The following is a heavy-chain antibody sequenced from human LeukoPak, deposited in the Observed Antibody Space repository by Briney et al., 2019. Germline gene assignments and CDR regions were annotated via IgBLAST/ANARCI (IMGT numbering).Heavy chain of an antibody. Sequence: ASVKVSCKASGYTFTNYGISWVRQAPGQGLEWMGWISAYNGNTNYAQKLQGRVTMTTDTSTSTAYMELRSLRSDDTAVYYCARHTLLWFGELWKGGWFDPWGQGTLVTVSS. D-gene: IGHD3-10*01. J-gene: IGHJ5*02. CDR1: GYTFTNYG. V-gene: IGHV1-18*01. CDR3: ARHTLLWFGELWKGGWFDP. CDR2: ISAYNGNT.